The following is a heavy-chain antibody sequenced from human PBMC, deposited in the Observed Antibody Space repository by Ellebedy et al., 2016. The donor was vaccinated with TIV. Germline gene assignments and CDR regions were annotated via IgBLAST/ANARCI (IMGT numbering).Heavy chain of an antibody. J-gene: IGHJ6*02. V-gene: IGHV3-21*04. CDR2: ISSSSSYI. D-gene: IGHD3-10*01. CDR1: GFTFSSYS. Sequence: PGGSLRLSCAASGFTFSSYSMNWVRQAPGKGLEWVSSISSSSSYIYYADSVKGRYTISRDNAKNSLYLQMNSLRAEDTAVYYCAKDVFVTLLWFGEHDANGMDVWGQGTTVTVSS. CDR3: AKDVFVTLLWFGEHDANGMDV.